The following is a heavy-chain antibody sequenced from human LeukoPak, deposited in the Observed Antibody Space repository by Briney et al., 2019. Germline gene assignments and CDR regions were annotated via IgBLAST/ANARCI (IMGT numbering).Heavy chain of an antibody. Sequence: GASVKVSCKASGYTFTSYGISWVRQAPGQGLEWMGWISAYNGNTNYAQKLQGRVTMTTDTSISTAYMELSGLRSDDSAVYYCAKWGGGTYHDFWGQGTLVTVSS. CDR3: AKWGGGTYHDF. D-gene: IGHD1-26*01. CDR2: ISAYNGNT. J-gene: IGHJ4*02. CDR1: GYTFTSYG. V-gene: IGHV1-18*01.